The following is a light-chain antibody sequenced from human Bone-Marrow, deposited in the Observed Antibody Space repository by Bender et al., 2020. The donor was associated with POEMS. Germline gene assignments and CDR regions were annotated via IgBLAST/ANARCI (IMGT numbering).Light chain of an antibody. J-gene: IGLJ2*01. CDR3: QAWDSNTVV. CDR1: GLGDNKY. V-gene: IGLV3-1*01. CDR2: QDT. Sequence: SYELTQPPSVSVSPGQTASIICSGEGLGDNKYTCWYQQRPGQSPILVIYQDTKRPFGISERFSGSTSRNTATLAIRGTQALDEATYYCQAWDSNTVVFGGGTTLTVL.